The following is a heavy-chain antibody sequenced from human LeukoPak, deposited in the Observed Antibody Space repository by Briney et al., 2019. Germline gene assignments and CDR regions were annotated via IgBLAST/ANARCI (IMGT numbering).Heavy chain of an antibody. D-gene: IGHD3-22*01. J-gene: IGHJ3*02. CDR1: GDSISSGDYY. Sequence: PSETLSLTCTVSGDSISSGDYYWSWIRQPTGKGLEWIGRISSSGSTNYNPSLKSRVTISVDTSKNQFSLKLSSVTAADTAVYFCARGPYSYDSSGAFDIWGQGTMVTVSS. CDR2: ISSSGST. V-gene: IGHV4-61*02. CDR3: ARGPYSYDSSGAFDI.